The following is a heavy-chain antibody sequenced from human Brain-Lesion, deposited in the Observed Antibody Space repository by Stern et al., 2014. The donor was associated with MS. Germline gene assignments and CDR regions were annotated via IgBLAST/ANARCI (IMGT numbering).Heavy chain of an antibody. CDR3: AKDMMDYFGSGTFGSFDH. V-gene: IGHV3-9*01. CDR1: GFSFEDHG. Sequence: EVQLVESGGGLVQPGRSLGLSCEASGFSFEDHGMHWVRQAPGKGLEWVSGITWNSGTIAYADSVKGRFTISRDDAKNSLYLHMNGLRAEDTALYYCAKDMMDYFGSGTFGSFDHWGQGTLVTVSS. J-gene: IGHJ4*02. D-gene: IGHD3-10*01. CDR2: ITWNSGTI.